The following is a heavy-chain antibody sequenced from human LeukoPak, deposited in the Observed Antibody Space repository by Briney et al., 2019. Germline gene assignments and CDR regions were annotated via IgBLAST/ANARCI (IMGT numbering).Heavy chain of an antibody. J-gene: IGHJ4*02. CDR1: GFTFSSYG. Sequence: GRSLRLSCAASGFTFSSYGMHWVRQAPGKGLEWVAVIWFDGSNKYYADSVKGRFTISRDNSKNTLYLQMNSLRAEDTAVYYCAAENPYSSGWYPGYWGQGTLVTVSS. CDR2: IWFDGSNK. D-gene: IGHD6-19*01. CDR3: AAENPYSSGWYPGY. V-gene: IGHV3-33*01.